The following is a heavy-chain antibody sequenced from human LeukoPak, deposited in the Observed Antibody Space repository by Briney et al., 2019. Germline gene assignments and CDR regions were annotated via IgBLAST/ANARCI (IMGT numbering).Heavy chain of an antibody. V-gene: IGHV4-34*01. CDR2: INHSGST. D-gene: IGHD2-2*01. CDR1: GGSFSGYY. CDR3: ASRQNCSSTSCYALNWFDP. Sequence: SETLSLTCAVYGGSFSGYYWSWIRQPPGKGLEWIGEINHSGSTNYNPSLESRVTISVDTSKNQFSLKLSSVTAADTAVYYCASRQNCSSTSCYALNWFDPWGQGTLVTVSS. J-gene: IGHJ5*02.